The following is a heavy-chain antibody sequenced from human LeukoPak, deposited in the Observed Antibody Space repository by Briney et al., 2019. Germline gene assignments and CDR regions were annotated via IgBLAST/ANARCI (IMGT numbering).Heavy chain of an antibody. CDR2: INPNSGGT. J-gene: IGHJ5*02. Sequence: ASVKVSFKASGYTFTGYYMHWVRQAPGQGLEWMGWINPNSGGTNYAQKFQGRVTMTRDTSISTAYMELSRLRSDDTAVYYCARDSGTSGEVKFDPWGQGALVTVSS. D-gene: IGHD3-10*01. CDR1: GYTFTGYY. CDR3: ARDSGTSGEVKFDP. V-gene: IGHV1-2*02.